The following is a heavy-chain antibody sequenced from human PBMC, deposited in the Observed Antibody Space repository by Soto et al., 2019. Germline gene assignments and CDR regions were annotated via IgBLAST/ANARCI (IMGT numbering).Heavy chain of an antibody. D-gene: IGHD3-22*01. J-gene: IGHJ6*02. CDR2: IYYSGST. V-gene: IGHV4-31*03. CDR1: GGSISSGGYY. Sequence: QVQLQESGPGLVKPSQTLSLTCTVSGGSISSGGYYWSWIRQHPGKGLEWIGYIYYSGSTYYNPSLKSRFTISVATSKNQFSLKLSSVTAADTAVYYCARERNYDSSGYSYYYGMDVWGQGTTVTVSS. CDR3: ARERNYDSSGYSYYYGMDV.